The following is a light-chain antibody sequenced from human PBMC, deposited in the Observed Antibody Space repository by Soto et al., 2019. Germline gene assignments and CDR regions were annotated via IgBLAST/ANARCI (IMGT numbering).Light chain of an antibody. Sequence: DIVMTQSPDSLAVSLGERATINCKSSQSVLYSSNNKNYVAWYQQKPGQPPKLLIYWASTRESGVPDRFSGSGSGTDFTLTSSNLQAEDVAVYYCQQYYNSPHGPYTFGQGTKLEIK. CDR1: QSVLYSSNNKNY. V-gene: IGKV4-1*01. CDR2: WAS. CDR3: QQYYNSPHGPYT. J-gene: IGKJ2*01.